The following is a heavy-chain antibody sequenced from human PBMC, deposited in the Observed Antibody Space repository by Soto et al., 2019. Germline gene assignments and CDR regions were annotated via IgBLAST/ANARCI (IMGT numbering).Heavy chain of an antibody. Sequence: QLQLQESGPGLVKPSETLSLTCTVSGGSISSSSYYWGWIRQPPGKGLEWIGSIYYSGSTYYNPSLKSRVTISVDTSKNPFSLKLSSVTAADTAVYYCARLGKDTMVRGVIAPGFYYFDYWGQGTLVTVSS. J-gene: IGHJ4*02. CDR2: IYYSGST. CDR1: GGSISSSSYY. CDR3: ARLGKDTMVRGVIAPGFYYFDY. D-gene: IGHD3-10*01. V-gene: IGHV4-39*01.